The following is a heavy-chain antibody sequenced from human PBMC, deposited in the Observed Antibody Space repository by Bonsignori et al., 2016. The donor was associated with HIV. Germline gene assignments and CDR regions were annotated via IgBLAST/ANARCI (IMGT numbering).Heavy chain of an antibody. CDR2: INWNGGST. J-gene: IGHJ6*03. CDR3: ARVKSELEPTLRGDYYYYYMDV. V-gene: IGHV3-20*01. D-gene: IGHD1-1*01. Sequence: WIRQPPGKGLEWVSGINWNGGSTGYADSVKGRFTISRDNAKNSLYLQMNSLRVEDTALYHCARVKSELEPTLRGDYYYYYMDVWGKGTTVTVSS.